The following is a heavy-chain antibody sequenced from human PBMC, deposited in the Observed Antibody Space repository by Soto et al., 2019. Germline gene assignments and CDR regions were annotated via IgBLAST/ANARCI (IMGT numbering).Heavy chain of an antibody. V-gene: IGHV1-58*01. J-gene: IGHJ4*02. D-gene: IGHD4-17*01. CDR3: ATEVGGYIYGLARI. CDR1: GFTFSSSA. CDR2: IDVGSANA. Sequence: QMQLVQSGPEVKKPGTSVKVSCKTSGFTFSSSAVHWVRQARGHRLQWIGWIDVGSANANYAHMLKERVTISRGMSSSTASMELSSLRTEDTAVYYCATEVGGYIYGLARIWGPGTLVTVSS.